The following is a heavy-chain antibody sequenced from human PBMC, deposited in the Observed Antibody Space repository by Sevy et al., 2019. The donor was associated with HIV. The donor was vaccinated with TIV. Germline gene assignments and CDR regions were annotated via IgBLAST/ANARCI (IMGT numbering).Heavy chain of an antibody. CDR2: IYPGDSEI. CDR1: GYTFTMSW. Sequence: GESLKISCKGSGYTFTMSWIGWVRQMPGKGLEWMAIIYPGDSEIRYSPSFQVQVTISVDKSISTAYLQWSSLKASDTAMYYCVRLQLWISRNFYQGMDVWGQGTTVTVSS. D-gene: IGHD3-10*01. CDR3: VRLQLWISRNFYQGMDV. V-gene: IGHV5-51*01. J-gene: IGHJ6*02.